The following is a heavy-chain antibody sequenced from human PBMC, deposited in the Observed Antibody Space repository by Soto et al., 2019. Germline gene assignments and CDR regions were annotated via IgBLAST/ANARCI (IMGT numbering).Heavy chain of an antibody. J-gene: IGHJ5*02. Sequence: QVPLVQSGAEVKKPGASVKVSCKASGYTFTSYGISWVRQAPGQRLEWMGWISAYNGNTNYAPKLQGRVTMTTDTSTSTGYRELRSMTSDDTAVYYCARDGMYLGESPFTPWGQGTLVTVSS. CDR3: ARDGMYLGESPFTP. D-gene: IGHD3-10*01. CDR1: GYTFTSYG. CDR2: ISAYNGNT. V-gene: IGHV1-18*01.